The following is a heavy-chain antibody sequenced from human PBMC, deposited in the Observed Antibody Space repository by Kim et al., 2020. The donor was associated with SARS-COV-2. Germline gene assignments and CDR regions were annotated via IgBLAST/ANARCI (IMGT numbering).Heavy chain of an antibody. CDR3: AADAHYDILTGYAY. Sequence: SVKVSCKASGFTFTSSAVQWVRQARGQRLEWIGWIVVGSGNPNYAQKFQERVTITRDMSTSTAYMELSSLRSEDTAVYYCAADAHYDILTGYAYWGQGTLVTVSS. J-gene: IGHJ4*02. D-gene: IGHD3-9*01. V-gene: IGHV1-58*01. CDR1: GFTFTSSA. CDR2: IVVGSGNP.